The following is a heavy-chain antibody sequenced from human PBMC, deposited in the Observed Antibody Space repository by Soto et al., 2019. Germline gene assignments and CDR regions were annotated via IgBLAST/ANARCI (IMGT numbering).Heavy chain of an antibody. CDR3: ARDPIVRGVVGWYFDL. CDR1: GGSISRSVYY. J-gene: IGHJ2*01. Sequence: QVQLQESGPGLVKPSQTLSLTCAVSGGSISRSVYYCNWIRQHPGKGLEWIGYIHNSGTTYYNPSLHSRLNFSVDTSKNQFSLKLSSVTTADTAVYYCARDPIVRGVVGWYFDLWGRGTLVTVSS. CDR2: IHNSGTT. V-gene: IGHV4-31*11. D-gene: IGHD3-10*01.